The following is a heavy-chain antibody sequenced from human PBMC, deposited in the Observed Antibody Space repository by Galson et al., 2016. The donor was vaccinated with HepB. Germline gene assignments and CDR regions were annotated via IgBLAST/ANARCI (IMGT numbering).Heavy chain of an antibody. D-gene: IGHD3-22*01. V-gene: IGHV4-31*03. CDR3: ARSSMKGHYDENGWSLFI. CDR1: GGSISSRGYY. J-gene: IGHJ4*02. Sequence: TLSLTCIVSGGSISSRGYYWNWIRQHPEKGLEWIGYIYHSGSTFYNPSLKSRLIISVDTSKNQFSLNLNSMTAADTAVYYRARSSMKGHYDENGWSLFIWGQGTLVTVSS. CDR2: IYHSGST.